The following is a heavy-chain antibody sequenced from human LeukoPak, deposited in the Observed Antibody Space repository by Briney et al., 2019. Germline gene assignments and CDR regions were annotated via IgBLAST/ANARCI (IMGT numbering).Heavy chain of an antibody. D-gene: IGHD5-12*01. CDR1: GFTFSSYT. Sequence: GGSLRLSCAAFGFTFSSYTMNWVRQAPGKGLEWVSSISSSSSYIYYADSVKGRFTISRDNAKNSLYLQMNSLRAEDTAVYYCARDNGYNGYHFDYWGQGTLVTVSS. V-gene: IGHV3-21*01. CDR2: ISSSSSYI. J-gene: IGHJ4*02. CDR3: ARDNGYNGYHFDY.